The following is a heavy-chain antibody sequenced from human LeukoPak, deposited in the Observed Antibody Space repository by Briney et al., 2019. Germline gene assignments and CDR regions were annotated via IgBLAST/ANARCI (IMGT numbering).Heavy chain of an antibody. Sequence: GGSLRLSCAASGFTFTSYSMNWVRQAPGQGLEWFSSISSSSSYIYYADSGKGRFTISRDNAKNSLYLQMNSLRAEDTAVYYCSRDFWQQLVPNWFDPWGQGTLVTVSS. V-gene: IGHV3-21*01. D-gene: IGHD6-13*01. CDR2: ISSSSSYI. J-gene: IGHJ5*02. CDR1: GFTFTSYS. CDR3: SRDFWQQLVPNWFDP.